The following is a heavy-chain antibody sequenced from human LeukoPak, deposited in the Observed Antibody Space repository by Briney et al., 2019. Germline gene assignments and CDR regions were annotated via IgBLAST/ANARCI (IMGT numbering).Heavy chain of an antibody. Sequence: PSETLSLTCTVSGGSISSYFWGWIRQPPGKGLEWIGSMYYSGSTYYDPSLKSRVTISVDTSKNHFSLKLSSVTAADTAVYYCARWGGFYYYYMDVWGKGTTVTVSS. D-gene: IGHD3-16*01. CDR3: ARWGGFYYYYMDV. CDR2: MYYSGST. V-gene: IGHV4-39*02. J-gene: IGHJ6*03. CDR1: GGSISSYF.